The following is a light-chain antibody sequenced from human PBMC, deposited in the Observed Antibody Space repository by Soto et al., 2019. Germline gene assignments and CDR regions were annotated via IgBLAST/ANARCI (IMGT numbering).Light chain of an antibody. CDR1: QSLSSY. J-gene: IGKJ4*01. CDR3: QQFSSYPLT. V-gene: IGKV3-11*01. CDR2: DAS. Sequence: SVLTLAPATLSLCPEDRATLSCRASQSLSSYLAWCQQRPGQAPRLLIYDASNRATGIPARFSGSGSGTDFTLTISRLEPEDFAVYYCQQFSSYPLTFGGGTKVDIK.